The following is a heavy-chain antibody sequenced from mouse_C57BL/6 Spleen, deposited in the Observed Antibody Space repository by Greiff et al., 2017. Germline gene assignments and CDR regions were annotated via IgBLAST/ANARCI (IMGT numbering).Heavy chain of an antibody. CDR1: GYTFTSYW. CDR2: IDPSDSET. CDR3: ASSPNYYGSSYGDFDV. Sequence: QVQLQQSGAELVRPGSSVKLSCKASGYTFTSYWMHWVKQRPIQGLEWIGNIDPSDSETHYNQKFKDKATLTVDKSSSTAYMQLSSLTSEDSAVYYCASSPNYYGSSYGDFDVWGTGTTVTVSS. J-gene: IGHJ1*03. V-gene: IGHV1-52*01. D-gene: IGHD1-1*01.